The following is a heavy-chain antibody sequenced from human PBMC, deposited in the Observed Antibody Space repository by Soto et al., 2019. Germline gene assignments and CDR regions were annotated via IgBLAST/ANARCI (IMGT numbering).Heavy chain of an antibody. CDR2: IIPILGIA. CDR3: ARAVAGTEGNWFDP. CDR1: GGTFSSYT. D-gene: IGHD6-19*01. Sequence: QVQLVQSGAEVKKPGSSVKVSCKASGGTFSSYTISWVRQAPGQGLEWMGRIIPILGIANYAQKFQGRVTSTADKSTSTAYMELSSLRSEDTAVYYCARAVAGTEGNWFDPWGQGTLVTVSS. J-gene: IGHJ5*02. V-gene: IGHV1-69*02.